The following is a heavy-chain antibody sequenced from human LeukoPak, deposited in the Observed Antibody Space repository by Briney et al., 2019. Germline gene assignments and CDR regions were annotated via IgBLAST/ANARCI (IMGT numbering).Heavy chain of an antibody. CDR1: GYTFTGYY. V-gene: IGHV1-2*02. J-gene: IGHJ6*02. Sequence: ASVKVSCKASGYTFTGYYMHWVRQAPGQGLEWMGWINPNGGGTNYAQKFQGRVTMTRDTSISTAYMELSRLRSDDTAVYYCARDRCSSTSCPYYYGMDVWGQGTTVTVS. CDR3: ARDRCSSTSCPYYYGMDV. D-gene: IGHD2-2*01. CDR2: INPNGGGT.